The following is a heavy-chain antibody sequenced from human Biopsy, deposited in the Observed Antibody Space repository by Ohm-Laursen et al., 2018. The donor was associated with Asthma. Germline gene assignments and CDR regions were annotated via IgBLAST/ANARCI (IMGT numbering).Heavy chain of an antibody. CDR1: GGSISSGGYY. Sequence: TLSLTCTVSGGSISSGGYYWSWIRQHPGKGLEWIGNIYNSGTTYYNPSLKSRVTLSVDTSKNQFSLKLSSVTAADTAVYYCARDPYGGNAAYYYGVDVCGQGTTVTVSS. J-gene: IGHJ6*02. V-gene: IGHV4-31*03. CDR3: ARDPYGGNAAYYYGVDV. CDR2: IYNSGTT. D-gene: IGHD4-23*01.